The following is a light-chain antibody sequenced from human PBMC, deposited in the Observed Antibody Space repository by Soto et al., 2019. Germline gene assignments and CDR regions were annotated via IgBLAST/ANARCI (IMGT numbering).Light chain of an antibody. J-gene: IGKJ1*01. Sequence: MTQSPSTLSASVGDRVTITCRASQSVSSNLAWYQQKPGQAPRLLIYGASTRATGIPARFSGSGSGTEFTLTISSLQSEDFAVYYCQQYNNWWTFGQGTKVDIK. CDR2: GAS. V-gene: IGKV3-15*01. CDR3: QQYNNWWT. CDR1: QSVSSN.